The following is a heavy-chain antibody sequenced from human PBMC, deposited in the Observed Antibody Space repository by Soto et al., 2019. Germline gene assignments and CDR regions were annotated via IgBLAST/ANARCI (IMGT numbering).Heavy chain of an antibody. D-gene: IGHD2-15*01. CDR2: ITSDSSNV. Sequence: GGSLRLSCAASGFTFSTYSMNWVRQAPGKGLEWFSYITSDSSNVHYADSVKGRLTISRDNAKNSLSLQMNTLRAEDTALYYCARDLGVALATLTLDYWGQGTLVTVSS. CDR1: GFTFSTYS. V-gene: IGHV3-21*01. CDR3: ARDLGVALATLTLDY. J-gene: IGHJ4*02.